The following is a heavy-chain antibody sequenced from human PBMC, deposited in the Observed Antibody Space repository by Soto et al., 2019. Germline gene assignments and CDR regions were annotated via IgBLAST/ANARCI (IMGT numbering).Heavy chain of an antibody. V-gene: IGHV3-7*01. CDR1: GMTFRYYW. J-gene: IGHJ4*02. D-gene: IGHD1-26*01. Sequence: PGGSLRLSCITSGMTFRYYWMSWVRQAPGKGLEWVANIKEDGSETHYVDSVKGRFTISRDNAKNSLYLQMNSLRAEDTALYYCARDSRRVGATSDLDYWGLGTLVTVSS. CDR2: IKEDGSET. CDR3: ARDSRRVGATSDLDY.